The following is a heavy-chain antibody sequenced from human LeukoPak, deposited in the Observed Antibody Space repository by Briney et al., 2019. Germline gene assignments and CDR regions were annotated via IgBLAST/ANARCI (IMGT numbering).Heavy chain of an antibody. D-gene: IGHD2-2*01. CDR2: ISSSSSTI. CDR1: GFTFSNTW. V-gene: IGHV3-48*01. J-gene: IGHJ4*02. Sequence: PGGSLRLSCAASGFTFSNTWKSWVRQAPGKGLEWVSYISSSSSTIYYADSVKGRFTISRDNAKNSLYLQMNSLRAEDTAVYYCARDRAIVVVPAALDYWGQGTLVTVSS. CDR3: ARDRAIVVVPAALDY.